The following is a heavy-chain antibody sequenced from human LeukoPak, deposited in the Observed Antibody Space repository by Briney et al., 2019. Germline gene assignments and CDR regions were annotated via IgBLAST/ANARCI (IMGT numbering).Heavy chain of an antibody. CDR2: IYSSGST. J-gene: IGHJ4*02. CDR3: ARKREGPTTGIDY. CDR1: GVSISSTNSY. V-gene: IGHV4-39*07. D-gene: IGHD1-26*01. Sequence: SGTLSLTCTVSGVSISSTNSYWGWIRQSPRTGLEWIGNIYSSGSTYYNPSLKSRVTISIDTSENQFSLKLTSVTAADTAVYYCARKREGPTTGIDYWGQGTLVTVSS.